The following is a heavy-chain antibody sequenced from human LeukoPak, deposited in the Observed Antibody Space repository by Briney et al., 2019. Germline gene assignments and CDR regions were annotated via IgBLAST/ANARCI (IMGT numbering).Heavy chain of an antibody. CDR2: ISGSGVGT. CDR1: GFTFSSYT. Sequence: PGGSLRLSCAASGFTFSSYTMNWVRQAPGKGLEWVSAISGSGVGTYYADSVKGRFTISRDNSWNTLYLQMNSLRAEDTAVYYCAKASRGSTMVRGLSHYYGMDVWGQGTTVTVSS. J-gene: IGHJ6*02. D-gene: IGHD3-10*01. CDR3: AKASRGSTMVRGLSHYYGMDV. V-gene: IGHV3-23*01.